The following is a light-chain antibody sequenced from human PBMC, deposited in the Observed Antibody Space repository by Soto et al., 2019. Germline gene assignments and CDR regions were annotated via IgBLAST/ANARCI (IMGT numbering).Light chain of an antibody. Sequence: QSALTQPASVSGSPGQSITISCTGTSSDVGGYNYVSWYQQHPGKAPKLIIYEVSNRPSGVSNRFSGSKSGNTASLTISGLQAEDEADYYCVSFTTSRSYVFGTGTKVTVL. CDR2: EVS. CDR1: SSDVGGYNY. CDR3: VSFTTSRSYV. V-gene: IGLV2-14*01. J-gene: IGLJ1*01.